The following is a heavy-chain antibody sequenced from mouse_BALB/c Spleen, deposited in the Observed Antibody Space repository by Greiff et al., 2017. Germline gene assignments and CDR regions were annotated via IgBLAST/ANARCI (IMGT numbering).Heavy chain of an antibody. CDR3: ARFWNYDYDVFAY. CDR2: IDPANGNT. D-gene: IGHD2-4*01. CDR1: GFNIKDTY. J-gene: IGHJ3*01. V-gene: IGHV14-3*02. Sequence: EVQRVESGAELVKPGASVKLSCTASGFNIKDTYMHWVKQRPEQGLEWIGRIDPANGNTKYDPKFQGKATITADTSSNTAYLQLSSLTSEDTAVYYCARFWNYDYDVFAYWGQGTLVTVSA.